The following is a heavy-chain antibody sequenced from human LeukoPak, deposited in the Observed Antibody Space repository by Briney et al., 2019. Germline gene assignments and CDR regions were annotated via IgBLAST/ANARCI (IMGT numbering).Heavy chain of an antibody. CDR2: INSDGSST. J-gene: IGHJ6*02. CDR3: ARHPPVTAYYYYGMDV. V-gene: IGHV3-74*01. Sequence: GGSLRLSCAASGFTFSSYWMHWVRQAPGKGLVWVPRINSDGSSTSYADSVKGRFTISRDNAKNTLYLQMNSLRAEDTAVYYCARHPPVTAYYYYGMDVWGQGTTVTVSS. CDR1: GFTFSSYW. D-gene: IGHD2-21*02.